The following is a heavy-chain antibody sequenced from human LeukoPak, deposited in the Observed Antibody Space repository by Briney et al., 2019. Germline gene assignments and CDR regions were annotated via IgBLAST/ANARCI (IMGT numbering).Heavy chain of an antibody. CDR2: IYYSGST. Sequence: SETLSLTCTVSGDSISNYFWSWIRQPPGKELEDIGSIYYSGSTNYNPSLKRPVTISADTSKNQLSLKLNSVTAADTAVYYCARHVPYDSSDYTLTYWGQRTLVTVSS. D-gene: IGHD3-22*01. CDR3: ARHVPYDSSDYTLTY. CDR1: GDSISNYF. V-gene: IGHV4-59*08. J-gene: IGHJ4*02.